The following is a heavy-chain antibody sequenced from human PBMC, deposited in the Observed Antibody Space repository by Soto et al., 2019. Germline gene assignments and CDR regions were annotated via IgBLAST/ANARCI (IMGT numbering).Heavy chain of an antibody. Sequence: PGGSLRLSCAASGFTFSSYWMSWVRQAPGKGLEWVANIKQDGSEKYYVDSVKGRFTISRDNAKNSLYLQMNSLRAEDTAVYYCARDRAGSSSWLPSHWFDPWGQGTLVTVSS. J-gene: IGHJ5*02. CDR3: ARDRAGSSSWLPSHWFDP. CDR1: GFTFSSYW. CDR2: IKQDGSEK. D-gene: IGHD6-13*01. V-gene: IGHV3-7*01.